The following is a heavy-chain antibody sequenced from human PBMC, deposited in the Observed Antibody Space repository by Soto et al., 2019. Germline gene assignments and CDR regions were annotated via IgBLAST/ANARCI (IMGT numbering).Heavy chain of an antibody. J-gene: IGHJ6*02. V-gene: IGHV4-61*01. Sequence: QVQLRESGPGLVKPSETLSLTCTVSGGSVSSGSYHWSWIRQPPGKGLEWIGYIFFTGSTNYNPPLKSRVTISVDTSKNQFSLKLRSVTAADTAVYYCARDGHGMGVWGQGTTVTVSS. CDR3: ARDGHGMGV. CDR1: GGSVSSGSYH. CDR2: IFFTGST.